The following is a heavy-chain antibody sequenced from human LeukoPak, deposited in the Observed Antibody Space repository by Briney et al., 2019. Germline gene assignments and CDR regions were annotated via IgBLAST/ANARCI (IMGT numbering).Heavy chain of an antibody. CDR1: EFIFSHYG. D-gene: IGHD1-26*01. CDR2: IQNDASTR. CDR3: ARDRVGATDYFDY. Sequence: GALRLSCAASEFIFSHYGMHWVRQAPGKGLEWVAVIQNDASTRNYVDSVKGRFTISRDNSENTVFLQMDSLRVEDTAVYYCARDRVGATDYFDYWGQGTLVTVSS. J-gene: IGHJ4*02. V-gene: IGHV3-30*03.